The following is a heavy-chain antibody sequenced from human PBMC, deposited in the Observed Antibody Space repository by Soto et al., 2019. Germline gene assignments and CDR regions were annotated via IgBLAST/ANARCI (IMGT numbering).Heavy chain of an antibody. CDR2: INPNSGGT. D-gene: IGHD2-2*01. V-gene: IGHV1-2*04. Sequence: GASVKVSCKASGYTFTGYYMHWVRQAPGQGLEWMGWINPNSGGTNYAQKFQGWVTMTRDTSISTAYMELSRLRSDDTAVYYCARGRDVQGYCISTSCYAPNYYYYYYYMDVWGKGTTVTVPS. CDR3: ARGRDVQGYCISTSCYAPNYYYYYYYMDV. CDR1: GYTFTGYY. J-gene: IGHJ6*03.